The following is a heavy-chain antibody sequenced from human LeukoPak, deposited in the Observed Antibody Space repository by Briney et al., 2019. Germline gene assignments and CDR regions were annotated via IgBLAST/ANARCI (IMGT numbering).Heavy chain of an antibody. CDR2: TSYDGRNK. Sequence: QPGGSLRLSCAASGFTFSSYGMHWVRQAPGKGLEWVAVTSYDGRNKYYADSVKGRFTISRDNSKNTLYLQMNSLRAEDTAVYYCAKDSYYDSSVMDYWGQGTLVTVSS. J-gene: IGHJ4*02. CDR3: AKDSYYDSSVMDY. CDR1: GFTFSSYG. D-gene: IGHD3-22*01. V-gene: IGHV3-30*18.